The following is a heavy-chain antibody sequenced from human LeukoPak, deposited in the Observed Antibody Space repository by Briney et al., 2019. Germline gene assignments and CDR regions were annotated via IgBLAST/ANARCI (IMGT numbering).Heavy chain of an antibody. J-gene: IGHJ4*02. V-gene: IGHV1-69*06. CDR3: ARAVVDTAGFDY. CDR2: IIPIFGTA. CDR1: GGTFSSYA. Sequence: EASVKVSCKASGGTFSSYAISWVRQAPGQGLEWMGGIIPIFGTANYAQKFQGRVTITADKSTSTVYMELSSLRPEDTAVYYCARAVVDTAGFDYWGQGTLVTVSS. D-gene: IGHD5-18*01.